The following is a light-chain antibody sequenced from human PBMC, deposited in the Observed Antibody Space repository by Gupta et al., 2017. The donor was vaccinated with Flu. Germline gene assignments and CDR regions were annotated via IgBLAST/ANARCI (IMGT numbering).Light chain of an antibody. CDR1: PSVTSSY. J-gene: IGKJ1*01. Sequence: EIVLTQSPATLSLSPGERATLSCRASPSVTSSYLAWYQHKPGQAPRLLIYGASSRATGIPDRFSGSGSGTDFTLTISRLEPEDFAVYYCQHYVASPRTFGQGTRV. CDR2: GAS. V-gene: IGKV3-20*01. CDR3: QHYVASPRT.